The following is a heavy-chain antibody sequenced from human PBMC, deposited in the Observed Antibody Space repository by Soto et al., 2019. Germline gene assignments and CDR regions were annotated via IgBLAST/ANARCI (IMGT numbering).Heavy chain of an antibody. D-gene: IGHD2-21*02. J-gene: IGHJ3*02. CDR3: ARDCAGDCAGI. CDR2: IYYSGST. CDR1: GGSISSGGYY. V-gene: IGHV4-31*11. Sequence: PSETLSLTCAVSGGSISSGGYYWSWIRQHPGKGLEWIGYIYYSGSTYYNPSLKSRVTISVDTSKNQFSLKLSSVTAADTAVYYCARDCAGDCAGIWGQGTMVTVSS.